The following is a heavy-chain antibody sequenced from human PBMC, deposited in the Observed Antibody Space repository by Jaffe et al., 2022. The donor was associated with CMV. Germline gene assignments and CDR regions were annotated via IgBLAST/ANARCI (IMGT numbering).Heavy chain of an antibody. V-gene: IGHV4-59*08. CDR1: GDSISGYH. J-gene: IGHJ3*02. Sequence: QVQLQESGPGLVKPSETLSLTCTVSGDSISGYHWSWIRQPPGKGLEWIGNIYYSGSTNYNPSLKSRVSMSIDTSQNQFSLRVSSMTAADTAVYFCARDRSGWYQAFDIWGQGTMVTVSS. D-gene: IGHD6-19*01. CDR3: ARDRSGWYQAFDI. CDR2: IYYSGST.